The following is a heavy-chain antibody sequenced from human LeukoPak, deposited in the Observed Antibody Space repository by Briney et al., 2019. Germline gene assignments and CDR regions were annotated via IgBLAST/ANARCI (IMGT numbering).Heavy chain of an antibody. V-gene: IGHV3-53*01. Sequence: GGSLRLSCAASGFTVSSNYMSWVRQAPGKGLEWVSVIYSSGSTYYADSVKGRFTISRDNSKNTLYLQMNSLRAEDTAVYYCAKAGDSSGYYPTEFDPWGQGTLVTVSS. D-gene: IGHD3-22*01. CDR2: IYSSGST. J-gene: IGHJ5*02. CDR3: AKAGDSSGYYPTEFDP. CDR1: GFTVSSNY.